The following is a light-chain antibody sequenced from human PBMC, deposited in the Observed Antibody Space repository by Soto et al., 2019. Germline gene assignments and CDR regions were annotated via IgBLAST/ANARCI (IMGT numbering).Light chain of an antibody. Sequence: EIVMTQSPATLSVAQGDRATLSCRASQSVSSNLAWYQQKPGQAPRLLIYGASTRATGIPARFSGSGSGTEFTLTISSLQSEDFAVYFCQQYNNWPPFTFGQGTKLEI. CDR1: QSVSSN. V-gene: IGKV3-15*01. CDR3: QQYNNWPPFT. J-gene: IGKJ2*01. CDR2: GAS.